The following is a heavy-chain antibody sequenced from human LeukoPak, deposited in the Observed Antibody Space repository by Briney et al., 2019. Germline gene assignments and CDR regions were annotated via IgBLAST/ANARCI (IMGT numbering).Heavy chain of an antibody. CDR3: AKAPRNSSTMLDY. J-gene: IGHJ4*02. D-gene: IGHD6-13*01. CDR1: GYTFTSYW. CDR2: INPSDGSI. Sequence: ASVKVSCKASGYTFTSYWIQWVRQAPGQGLEWMGLINPSDGSIAYAHRFQGRVAMTRDTSTSIVYMDLSSLRSEDTAVYFCAKAPRNSSTMLDYWGQGTLLTVSS. V-gene: IGHV1-46*01.